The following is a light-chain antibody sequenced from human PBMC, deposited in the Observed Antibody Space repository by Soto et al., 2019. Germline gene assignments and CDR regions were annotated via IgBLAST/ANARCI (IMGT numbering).Light chain of an antibody. V-gene: IGKV1-17*01. J-gene: IGKJ1*01. CDR3: LQHGSYPRT. CDR1: QGIRND. CDR2: DAS. Sequence: DIQMTQSPSSLSASVGDRVTITCRASQGIRNDLAWYQQKPGKAPKRLIYDASKLQNGVPSRFSGSGSGTEFTLTFSSLQPEDIATYYCLQHGSYPRTFGQGTKVEIK.